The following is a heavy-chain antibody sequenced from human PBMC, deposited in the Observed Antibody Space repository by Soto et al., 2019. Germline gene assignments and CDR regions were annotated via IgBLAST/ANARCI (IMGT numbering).Heavy chain of an antibody. V-gene: IGHV3-30*18. CDR2: ISYDGSNK. CDR1: GFTFSSYG. Sequence: GGSLRLSCAASGFTFSSYGMHWVRQAPGKGLEWVAVISYDGSNKYYADSVKGRFTISRDNSKNTLYLQMNSLRAEDTAVYYCAKEGVTIFGVVPPSYGMEVWGQGTTVTVS. J-gene: IGHJ6*02. CDR3: AKEGVTIFGVVPPSYGMEV. D-gene: IGHD3-3*01.